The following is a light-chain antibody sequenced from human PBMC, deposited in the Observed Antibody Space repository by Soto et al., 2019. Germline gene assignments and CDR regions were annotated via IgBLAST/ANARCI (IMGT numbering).Light chain of an antibody. CDR1: QSITNY. J-gene: IGKJ1*01. Sequence: DIQMTQSPSSLSASVGDRVTITCRASQSITNYLNWYQQIPGKAPRLLIYAASSLQSGVPSRFSGSGSGTDFTLTISSLQPEDFATYYCQQSYSTPRTFGQGTKVEIK. V-gene: IGKV1-39*01. CDR3: QQSYSTPRT. CDR2: AAS.